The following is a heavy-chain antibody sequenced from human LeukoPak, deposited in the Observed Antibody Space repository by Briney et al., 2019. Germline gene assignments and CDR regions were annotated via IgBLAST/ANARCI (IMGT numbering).Heavy chain of an antibody. CDR2: IHASGGRA. J-gene: IGHJ6*02. D-gene: IGHD6-25*01. CDR3: AKGVAAAGPPLRYYGMDV. Sequence: GGSLRLSCAASGFTFSSSGMSWVRQTADKGLEWVSSIHASGGRAYYADSVKGRFTISRDNSKNTLYLQMNSLRAEDTAVYYCAKGVAAAGPPLRYYGMDVWGQGTTVTVSS. CDR1: GFTFSSSG. V-gene: IGHV3-23*01.